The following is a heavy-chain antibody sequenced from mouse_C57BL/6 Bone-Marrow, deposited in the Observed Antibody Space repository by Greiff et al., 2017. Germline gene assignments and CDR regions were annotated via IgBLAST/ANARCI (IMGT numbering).Heavy chain of an antibody. CDR1: GYTFTSYG. CDR2: IYPRSGDT. CDR3: ARDVYDTY. D-gene: IGHD2-12*01. J-gene: IGHJ3*01. Sequence: QVQLQQSGAELVRPGASVKLSCKASGYTFTSYGIHWVKQRPGQGLEWIGEIYPRSGDTYYNEKFKGKATLTADKSSSTAYMELRSLTSEDSAVYFCARDVYDTYWGQGTLVTVSA. V-gene: IGHV1-81*01.